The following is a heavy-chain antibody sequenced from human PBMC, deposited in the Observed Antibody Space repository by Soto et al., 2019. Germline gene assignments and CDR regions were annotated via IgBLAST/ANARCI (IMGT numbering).Heavy chain of an antibody. D-gene: IGHD3-16*01. V-gene: IGHV2-5*04. CDR1: GFSLSTSEVG. Sequence: ESGPTLVNPTQTLTLTCTFSGFSLSTSEVGVGWIRQSPGKALELLGIIYWDDDKRYSPLLNKRLTITKDTSKNQVVLTMTNMDSVDTGTYYCVRLTDLYIMFDFWGQGTQVTVSS. CDR3: VRLTDLYIMFDF. J-gene: IGHJ4*02. CDR2: IYWDDDK.